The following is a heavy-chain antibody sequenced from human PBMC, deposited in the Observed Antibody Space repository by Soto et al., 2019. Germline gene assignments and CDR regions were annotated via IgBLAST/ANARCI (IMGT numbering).Heavy chain of an antibody. CDR3: AKGAGGGSSIRRYYYYMDV. Sequence: PGGSLRLSCAASGFTFSSYAMSWVRQAPGKGLEWVSAISGSGGGTYYADSVKGRFTISRDNSKNTLYLQMNSLRAEDTAVYYCAKGAGGGSSIRRYYYYMDVWGKGTTVTVS. D-gene: IGHD2-15*01. V-gene: IGHV3-23*01. CDR1: GFTFSSYA. J-gene: IGHJ6*03. CDR2: ISGSGGGT.